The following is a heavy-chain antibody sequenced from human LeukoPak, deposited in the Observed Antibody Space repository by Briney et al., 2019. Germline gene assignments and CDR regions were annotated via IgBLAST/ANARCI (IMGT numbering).Heavy chain of an antibody. Sequence: ASVKVSCKASGYTFTAYYIHWVRQAPGQGLEWMGWINPNSGGTNYAQKFQGRVTLTRDTSSSTAYMELSRLRAVDTAVYYCARDHSYYDSGSYSNVDYWGQGTLVTVSS. D-gene: IGHD3-10*01. CDR3: ARDHSYYDSGSYSNVDY. V-gene: IGHV1-2*02. CDR2: INPNSGGT. CDR1: GYTFTAYY. J-gene: IGHJ4*02.